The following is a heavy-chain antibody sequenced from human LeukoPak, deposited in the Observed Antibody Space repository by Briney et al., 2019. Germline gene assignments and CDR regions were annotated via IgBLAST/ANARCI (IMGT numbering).Heavy chain of an antibody. J-gene: IGHJ4*02. CDR3: ARVNPFTDWGPFAL. D-gene: IGHD7-27*01. Sequence: GASVKVSCKASGYTFTGYYMHWVRQAPGQGLEWMGWINPNSGGTNYAKKYQGRVTMTRDTSISTAYVELSRLRSDATAVYSCARVNPFTDWGPFALWGRGTLVTVSS. V-gene: IGHV1-2*02. CDR2: INPNSGGT. CDR1: GYTFTGYY.